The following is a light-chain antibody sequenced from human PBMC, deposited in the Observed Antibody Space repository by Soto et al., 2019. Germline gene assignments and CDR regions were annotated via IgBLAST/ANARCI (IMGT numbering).Light chain of an antibody. CDR3: SSFVGVNSYV. V-gene: IGLV2-8*01. CDR2: EVT. Sequence: QSVLTQPPSASGSPGQSVTISCAGTSNNVGSYDYVSWYRQHPGQAPKLLIYEVTKRPSGVPDRFSGSKSGNTASLTVSGLQAEDEADYYCSSFVGVNSYVFGTGTK. CDR1: SNNVGSYDY. J-gene: IGLJ1*01.